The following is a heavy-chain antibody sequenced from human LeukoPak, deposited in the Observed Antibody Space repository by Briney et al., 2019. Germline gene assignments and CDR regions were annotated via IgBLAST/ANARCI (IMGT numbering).Heavy chain of an antibody. CDR1: GGSFSGYY. V-gene: IGHV4-34*01. CDR2: INHSGST. Sequence: PSETLSLTCAVYGGSFSGYYWSWIRQPPGKGLEWIGEINHSGSTNYNPSLKSRVTISVDTSKNQFSLKLSSVTAADTAVYYCARAPRNPRYYYYMDVWGKGTTVTVSS. J-gene: IGHJ6*03. CDR3: ARAPRNPRYYYYMDV.